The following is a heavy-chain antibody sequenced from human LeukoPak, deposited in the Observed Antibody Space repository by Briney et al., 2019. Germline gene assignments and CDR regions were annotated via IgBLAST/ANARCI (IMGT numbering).Heavy chain of an antibody. CDR1: GFALGSHW. CDR2: VNRDGSET. J-gene: IGHJ6*02. CDR3: ARNNAMDV. V-gene: IGHV3-7*03. D-gene: IGHD2-8*01. Sequence: TGGSLRLSCAASGFALGSHWMTWVRQVPGRGPEWVANVNRDGSETYYLDSVKGRFTISKDNAKNSLYLQMNSLRAEDTALYHCARNNAMDVWGQGTTVIVSS.